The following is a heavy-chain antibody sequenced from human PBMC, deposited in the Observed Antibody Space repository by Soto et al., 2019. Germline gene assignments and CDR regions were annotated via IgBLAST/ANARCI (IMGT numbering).Heavy chain of an antibody. D-gene: IGHD1-26*01. V-gene: IGHV4-34*12. Sequence: SDTLSLTCAFSGRTLSGYSLNGVRPPTGKGLEWIGEIIYSGSTNYNPSLMSRVTILLDTANNQFSLKLTSVTAADTAVYVGARAPYSGHWNQPWQTPRRPGNYRLDVWGQGPTVNV. CDR1: GRTLSGYS. J-gene: IGHJ6*02. CDR2: IIYSGST. CDR3: ARAPYSGHWNQPWQTPRRPGNYRLDV.